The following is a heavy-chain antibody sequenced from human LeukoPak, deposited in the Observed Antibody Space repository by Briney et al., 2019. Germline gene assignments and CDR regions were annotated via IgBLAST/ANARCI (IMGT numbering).Heavy chain of an antibody. CDR3: AKDKGLVVPAASRTPDY. Sequence: GGSLRLSCAASGFTFSSYGMHWVRQAPGKGLEWVAFIRYDGSNKYYAGSVKGRFTISRDNSKNTLYLQMNSLRAEDTAVYYCAKDKGLVVPAASRTPDYWGQGTLVTVSS. V-gene: IGHV3-30*02. CDR2: IRYDGSNK. J-gene: IGHJ4*02. D-gene: IGHD2-2*01. CDR1: GFTFSSYG.